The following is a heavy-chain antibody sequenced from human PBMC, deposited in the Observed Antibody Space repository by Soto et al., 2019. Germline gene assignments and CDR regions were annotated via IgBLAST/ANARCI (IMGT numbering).Heavy chain of an antibody. J-gene: IGHJ5*02. Sequence: PSETLSLTCAVYGGSFSGYYWNWIRQPPGKGLEWIGEIDHSGYTKYNPYLKSRVTISVDTSKNQFSLRLTSVTAADTAVYYCARVRDWFDPWGQGTLVTVSS. CDR1: GGSFSGYY. D-gene: IGHD3-3*01. CDR2: IDHSGYT. CDR3: ARVRDWFDP. V-gene: IGHV4-34*01.